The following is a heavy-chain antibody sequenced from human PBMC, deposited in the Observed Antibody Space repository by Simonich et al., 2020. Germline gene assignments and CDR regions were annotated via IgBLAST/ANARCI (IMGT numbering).Heavy chain of an antibody. Sequence: QVQLVQYGAEVKKPGASVKVSCKASGYTFTSYGISWVRQAPGQGLEGMGWISAYNGNTTYTQKLQGRVTMTTDTSTSTAYMELRSLRSDDTAVYYCARSTTGTTAFDIWGQGTMVTVSS. CDR3: ARSTTGTTAFDI. CDR2: ISAYNGNT. J-gene: IGHJ3*02. V-gene: IGHV1-18*01. D-gene: IGHD1-1*01. CDR1: GYTFTSYG.